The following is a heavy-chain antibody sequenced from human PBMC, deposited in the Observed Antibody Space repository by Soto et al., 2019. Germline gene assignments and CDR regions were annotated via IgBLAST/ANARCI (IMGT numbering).Heavy chain of an antibody. CDR2: IYSGGST. D-gene: IGHD3-10*01. Sequence: GGSLRLSCAASGFTVSSNYMSWVRQAPGKGLEWVSVIYSGGSTYYADSVKGRFTISRHNSKNTLYLQMNSLRAEDTAVYYCARGYYYGSGSYLGFSDYYYYMDVWGKGTTVTVSS. CDR1: GFTVSSNY. V-gene: IGHV3-53*04. CDR3: ARGYYYGSGSYLGFSDYYYYMDV. J-gene: IGHJ6*03.